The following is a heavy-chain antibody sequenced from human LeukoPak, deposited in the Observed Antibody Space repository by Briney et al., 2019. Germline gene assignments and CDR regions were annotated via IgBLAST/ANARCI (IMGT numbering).Heavy chain of an antibody. D-gene: IGHD5-18*01. CDR2: IKQDGSEK. V-gene: IGHV3-7*01. CDR1: GFTFSSHW. J-gene: IGHJ4*02. Sequence: PGGSLRLSCAASGFTFSSHWMNWVRQAPGKGLEWVANIKQDGSEKYYVDSVKGRFTISRDNAKNSLFLQMNSLRAEDTAVYYCARESSAMFIYYWGQGTLVTVSS. CDR3: ARESSAMFIYY.